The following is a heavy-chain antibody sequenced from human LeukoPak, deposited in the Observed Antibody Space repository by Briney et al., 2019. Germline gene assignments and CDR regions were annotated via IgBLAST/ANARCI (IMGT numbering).Heavy chain of an antibody. J-gene: IGHJ4*02. D-gene: IGHD3-16*01. V-gene: IGHV6-1*01. CDR2: TYYRSKWYN. Sequence: SQTLSLTCAISGDSASSNSAAWYWIRQSPSRGLEWLGRTYYRSKWYNDYAASVKSRITINPDTSKNRFSLQLNSVTPEDTAIYYCARDLASRGEVGIDYWGQGTLVTVSS. CDR1: GDSASSNSAA. CDR3: ARDLASRGEVGIDY.